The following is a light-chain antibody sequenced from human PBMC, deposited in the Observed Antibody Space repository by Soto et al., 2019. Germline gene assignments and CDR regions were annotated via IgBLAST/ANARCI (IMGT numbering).Light chain of an antibody. CDR1: SXDVGGYNS. V-gene: IGLV2-14*01. CDR3: SSFTSSITYV. CDR2: DVT. J-gene: IGLJ1*01. Sequence: QSVLTQPDSVSGSPGQSITICCTGTSXDVGGYNSVSWYRQDPGKAPKLMIYDVTNRPSGVSNRFSGSKSGNTASLTISGLQAEDEADYYCSSFTSSITYVFGTGTKVTVL.